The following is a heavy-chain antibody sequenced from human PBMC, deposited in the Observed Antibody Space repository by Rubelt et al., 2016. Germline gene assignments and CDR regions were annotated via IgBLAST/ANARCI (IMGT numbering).Heavy chain of an antibody. CDR1: GFTFSSYG. CDR3: AKSSGAVVIDY. V-gene: IGHV3-30*18. Sequence: AGRSLRLSCAASGFTFSSYGMHWVRQAPGKGLEWVAVISYDGSNKYYADSVKGRFTISRDNSKNTLYLQMNSLRAEDTAVYYFAKSSGAVVIDYWGQGTLVTVSS. D-gene: IGHD4-23*01. CDR2: ISYDGSNK. J-gene: IGHJ4*02.